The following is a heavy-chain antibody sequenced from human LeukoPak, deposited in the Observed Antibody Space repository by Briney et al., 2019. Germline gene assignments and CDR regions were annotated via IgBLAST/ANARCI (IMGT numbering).Heavy chain of an antibody. CDR2: IYYSGST. V-gene: IGHV4-39*07. Sequence: SETLSLTCTVSDDSISSSSYYWGWIRQPPGRGLEWIGNIYYSGSTYYRVSLKSRVTISLDTSKNQFSLKLSSVTAADTAVYYCARLSSSGWFDDYWGQGTLVTVSS. D-gene: IGHD6-19*01. CDR3: ARLSSSGWFDDY. J-gene: IGHJ4*02. CDR1: DDSISSSSYY.